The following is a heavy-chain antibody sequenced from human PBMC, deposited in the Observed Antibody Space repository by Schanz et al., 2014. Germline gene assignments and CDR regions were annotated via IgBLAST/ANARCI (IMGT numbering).Heavy chain of an antibody. CDR2: IYASGAT. V-gene: IGHV3-66*01. CDR1: GFTVSSDH. CDR3: ARANYRRKINFDY. J-gene: IGHJ4*02. D-gene: IGHD3-10*01. Sequence: EVQLVESGGGLVKPGGSLRLSCVVSGFTVSSDHMSWVRQAPGKGLEWVSTIYASGATYYADSVKRRFTISRDISRNTLYLQMNSLRAEDTAVYYCARANYRRKINFDYWGRGTLVTVSS.